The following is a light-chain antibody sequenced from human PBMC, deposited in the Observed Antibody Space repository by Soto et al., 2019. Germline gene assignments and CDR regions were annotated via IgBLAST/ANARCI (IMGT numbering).Light chain of an antibody. Sequence: QSALTQPPSAAGSPGQSVTISCTGSSSDVGGYNYVSWYQQYPGKAPKLMIYEVTKRPSGVPDRISGSKSGNTASLTVSGLQPEDEADYYCSAYAGTNNALFGGGTKLTVL. CDR2: EVT. V-gene: IGLV2-8*01. J-gene: IGLJ2*01. CDR3: SAYAGTNNAL. CDR1: SSDVGGYNY.